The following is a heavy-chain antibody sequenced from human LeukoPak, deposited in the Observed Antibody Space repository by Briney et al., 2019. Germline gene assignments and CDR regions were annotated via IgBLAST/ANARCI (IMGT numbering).Heavy chain of an antibody. J-gene: IGHJ4*02. D-gene: IGHD5-12*01. Sequence: KPGGSLRLSCAASRFTFSSYNMNWVRQAPGKGLEWVSSISSGSSYIYYADSVKGRFTISRDNAKNSLYLQMNSLRAEGTAVYYCARATTQARYSGYAYWGQGTLVTVSS. CDR2: ISSGSSYI. CDR3: ARATTQARYSGYAY. V-gene: IGHV3-21*01. CDR1: RFTFSSYN.